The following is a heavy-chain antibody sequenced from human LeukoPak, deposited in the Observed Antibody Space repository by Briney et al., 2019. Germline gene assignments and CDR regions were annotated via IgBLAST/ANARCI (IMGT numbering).Heavy chain of an antibody. CDR1: GGSFSGYY. J-gene: IGHJ4*02. D-gene: IGHD3-22*01. Sequence: PSETLSLTCAVYGGSFSGYYWSWIRQPPGKGLEWIGEINHSGSTNYNPSLKSRVTISVDTSKNQFSLKLSSVTAADTAVYYCARGHTYYYDSSSPDYWGQGTLVTVSS. V-gene: IGHV4-34*01. CDR2: INHSGST. CDR3: ARGHTYYYDSSSPDY.